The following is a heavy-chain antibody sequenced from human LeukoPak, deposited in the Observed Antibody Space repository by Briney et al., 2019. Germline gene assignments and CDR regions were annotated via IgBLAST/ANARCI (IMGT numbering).Heavy chain of an antibody. CDR1: GFSVSSNY. CDR3: ARDSRYCSSTSCRRFDY. V-gene: IGHV3-66*01. CDR2: IYSGGST. Sequence: PGGSLRLSCAASGFSVSSNYMSWVRQAPGKGLEWVSVIYSGGSTYYADSVKGRFTISRDNSKNTLYLQMNSLRAEDTAVYYCARDSRYCSSTSCRRFDYWGQGTLVTVSS. J-gene: IGHJ4*02. D-gene: IGHD2-2*01.